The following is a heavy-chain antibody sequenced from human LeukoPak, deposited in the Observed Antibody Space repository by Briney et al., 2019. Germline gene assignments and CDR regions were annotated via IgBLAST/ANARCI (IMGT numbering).Heavy chain of an antibody. CDR1: GDSISGYY. V-gene: IGHV4-59*01. CDR3: ARARNKGGVDY. CDR2: IYYSGST. J-gene: IGHJ4*02. D-gene: IGHD1/OR15-1a*01. Sequence: PSETLSLTCTVSGDSISGYYWSWIRQPAGKGLEWIGYIYYSGSTNYNPSLKSRVTISVDTSKNQFSLKLSSVTAADTAVYYCARARNKGGVDYWGQGTLVTVSS.